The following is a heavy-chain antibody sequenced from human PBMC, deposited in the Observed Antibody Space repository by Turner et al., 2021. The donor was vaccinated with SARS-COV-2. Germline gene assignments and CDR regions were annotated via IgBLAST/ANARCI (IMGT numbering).Heavy chain of an antibody. J-gene: IGHJ4*02. V-gene: IGHV1-8*01. CDR2: MNPNSGYT. CDR3: ARNYYDSSGYRGDDY. CDR1: GYTFNSYD. D-gene: IGHD3-22*01. Sequence: QLQLVQSGAAVKKPGASVKVPCKPSGYTFNSYDINWVRQPTGQGREWMGWMNPNSGYTGYGQKSQGRVTMTRNTSISTAYMELSSLRSEDTAVYYCARNYYDSSGYRGDDYWGQGTLVTVSS.